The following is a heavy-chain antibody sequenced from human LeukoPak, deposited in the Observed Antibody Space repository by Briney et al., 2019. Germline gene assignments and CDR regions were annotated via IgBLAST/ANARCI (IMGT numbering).Heavy chain of an antibody. CDR3: ARDFWSGYYTPVEN. V-gene: IGHV3-23*01. CDR2: ISGSGGST. CDR1: GFTFSSYA. J-gene: IGHJ4*02. D-gene: IGHD3-3*01. Sequence: GGSLRLSCAASGFTFSSYAMSWVRQAPGKGLEWVSAISGSGGSTYYADSVKGRFTISRDNAKNSLNLQMNSLRAEDTAVYYCARDFWSGYYTPVENWGQGTLVTVSS.